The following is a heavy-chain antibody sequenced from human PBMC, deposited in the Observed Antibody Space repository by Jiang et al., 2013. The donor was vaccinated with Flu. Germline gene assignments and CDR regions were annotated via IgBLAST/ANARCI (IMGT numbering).Heavy chain of an antibody. CDR1: GYSISSGYY. CDR3: ARDLRKLYDRTPLYGPFDY. V-gene: IGHV4-38-2*02. J-gene: IGHJ4*02. CDR2: IYHSGST. D-gene: IGHD3-3*01. Sequence: GLVKPSQTLSLTCTVSGYSISSGYYWGWIRQPPGKGLEWIGSIYHSGSTYYNPSLKSRVTISVDTSKNQFSLKLSSVTAADTAVYYCARDLRKLYDRTPLYGPFDYWGQGTLVTVSS.